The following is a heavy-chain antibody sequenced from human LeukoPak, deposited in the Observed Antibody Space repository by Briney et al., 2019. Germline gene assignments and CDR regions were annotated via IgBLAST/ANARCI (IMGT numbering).Heavy chain of an antibody. V-gene: IGHV3-21*01. J-gene: IGHJ4*02. Sequence: PGGSLRLSCAASGFSFSTYYVNWVREAPGKGLGWVACISSGSTYIFHADSVRGRFAVSRDNAKNSLYLQMNSLRADDTAVYYCVRENHGSFDYWGRGSLVTVSS. CDR1: GFSFSTYY. D-gene: IGHD1-14*01. CDR3: VRENHGSFDY. CDR2: ISSGSTYI.